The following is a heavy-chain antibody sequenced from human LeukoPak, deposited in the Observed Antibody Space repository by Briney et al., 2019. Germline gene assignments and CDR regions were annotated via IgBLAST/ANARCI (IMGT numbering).Heavy chain of an antibody. Sequence: PSETLSLTCTVSGGSISSYFWSWIRQPPGKGLEWIGYIYYSGSTNYNPSLKSRATISVDTPKNQFSLKLSSVTAADTAVYYCARDIVGADYFDYWGQGTLVTVSS. J-gene: IGHJ4*02. CDR3: ARDIVGADYFDY. CDR1: GGSISSYF. CDR2: IYYSGST. D-gene: IGHD1-26*01. V-gene: IGHV4-59*01.